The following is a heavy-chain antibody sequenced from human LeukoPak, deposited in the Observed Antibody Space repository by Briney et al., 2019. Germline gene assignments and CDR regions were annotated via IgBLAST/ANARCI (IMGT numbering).Heavy chain of an antibody. J-gene: IGHJ4*02. CDR3: SSAYNSAWSSDY. CDR1: GFTFSNYA. CDR2: ISYVGSNK. V-gene: IGHV3-30-3*01. D-gene: IGHD6-19*01. Sequence: GRSMRLSCAASGFTFSNYAMHWVRQAPDKGLEWVAFISYVGSNKYYADSVKGRFTISRDNSKNSLYLKMNSLRAEDTAVYYSSSAYNSAWSSDYWGQGILVTVSS.